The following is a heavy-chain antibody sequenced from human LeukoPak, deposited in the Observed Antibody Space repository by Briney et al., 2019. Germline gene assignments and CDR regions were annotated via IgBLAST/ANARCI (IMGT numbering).Heavy chain of an antibody. D-gene: IGHD3-16*02. CDR1: GYTFTSYG. CDR2: ISAYNGNT. V-gene: IGHV1-18*01. Sequence: GASVKVSCKASGYTFTSYGISWVRQAPGQGLEWMGWISAYNGNTNYAQKLQGRVTMTTDTSTSTAHMELRSLRSDDTAVYYCATGPREYDYVWGSYRANWFDPWGQGTLVTVSS. J-gene: IGHJ5*02. CDR3: ATGPREYDYVWGSYRANWFDP.